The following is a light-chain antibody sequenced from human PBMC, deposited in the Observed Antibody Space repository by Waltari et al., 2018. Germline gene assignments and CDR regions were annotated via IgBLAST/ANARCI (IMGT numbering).Light chain of an antibody. Sequence: QSALTQPPSASGSPGQSVTLSCTGTTNDIGSYDYVSWYQHHPGKAPKLILYEVSNRPSGVSKRFSGSKSGSTAYLTVSALQVEDEAIYYCSSYVASRIVFGGGTRLTVL. V-gene: IGLV2-8*01. CDR1: TNDIGSYDY. CDR2: EVS. CDR3: SSYVASRIV. J-gene: IGLJ2*01.